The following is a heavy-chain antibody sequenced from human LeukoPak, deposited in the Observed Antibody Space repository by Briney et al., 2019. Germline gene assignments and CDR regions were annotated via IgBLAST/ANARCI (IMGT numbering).Heavy chain of an antibody. CDR3: AKERRSRGESGTVDY. CDR2: ISGSGDST. V-gene: IGHV3-23*01. D-gene: IGHD1-14*01. J-gene: IGHJ4*02. CDR1: GFTFSSYA. Sequence: PGGSLRLSCAASGFTFSSYAMSWVRQAPGKGLEWVSGISGSGDSTYYADSVKGRFTISRDNSKNTLYLQMNSLRAEDTAVYYCAKERRSRGESGTVDYWGQGTLVTVSS.